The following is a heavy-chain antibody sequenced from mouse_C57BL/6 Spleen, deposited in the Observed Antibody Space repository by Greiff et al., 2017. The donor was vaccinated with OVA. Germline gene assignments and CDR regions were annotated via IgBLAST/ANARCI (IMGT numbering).Heavy chain of an antibody. Sequence: VQLKESGPGLVKPSQSLSLTCSVTGYSITSGYYWNWIRQFPGNKLEWMGYISYDGSNNYNPSLKNRISITRDTSKNQFFLKLNSVTTEDTATYYCASSLGSSLDYWGQGTTLTVSS. CDR1: GYSITSGYY. D-gene: IGHD1-1*01. CDR2: ISYDGSN. J-gene: IGHJ2*01. CDR3: ASSLGSSLDY. V-gene: IGHV3-6*01.